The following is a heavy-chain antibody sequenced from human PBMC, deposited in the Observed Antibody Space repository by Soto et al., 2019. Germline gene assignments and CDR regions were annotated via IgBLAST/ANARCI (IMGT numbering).Heavy chain of an antibody. CDR1: GFSLTRYW. Sequence: GGSLRLSCSASGFSLTRYWMTWVRQAPGKGLEWVANIKPDETEIHYADSVKGRFTTSRDNAKDSLYLQMSSLRAEDTAVYYCARLWAPDGSDTFDYWGQGALVTVSS. J-gene: IGHJ4*02. D-gene: IGHD3-10*01. V-gene: IGHV3-7*01. CDR3: ARLWAPDGSDTFDY. CDR2: IKPDETEI.